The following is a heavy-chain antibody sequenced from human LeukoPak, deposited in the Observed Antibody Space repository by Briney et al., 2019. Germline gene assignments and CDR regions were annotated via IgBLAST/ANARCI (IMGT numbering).Heavy chain of an antibody. CDR2: ISYDGSNK. CDR1: GFTFSSYG. D-gene: IGHD3-10*01. CDR3: AKQGFGESLFDP. Sequence: GGSLRLSCAASGFTFSSYGMHWVRQAPGKGLEGVAVISYDGSNKYYADSVKGRFTISRDNSKNTLYLQMNSLRAEDTAVYYCAKQGFGESLFDPWGQGTLVTVSS. J-gene: IGHJ5*02. V-gene: IGHV3-30*18.